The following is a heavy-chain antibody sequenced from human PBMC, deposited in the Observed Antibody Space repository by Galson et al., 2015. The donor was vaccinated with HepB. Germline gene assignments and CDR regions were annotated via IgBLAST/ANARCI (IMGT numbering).Heavy chain of an antibody. CDR3: ARGYTSSWYSGLGY. Sequence: SLRLSCAASTFIFSTYSMNWVRQAPGKGLEWVSYISSSSTTIYYADSVKGRFTISRDNAKNSLYLQMNSLRPEDTAVYYCARGYTSSWYSGLGYWGQGTLVTVSS. CDR1: TFIFSTYS. CDR2: ISSSSTTI. J-gene: IGHJ4*02. V-gene: IGHV3-48*04. D-gene: IGHD6-13*01.